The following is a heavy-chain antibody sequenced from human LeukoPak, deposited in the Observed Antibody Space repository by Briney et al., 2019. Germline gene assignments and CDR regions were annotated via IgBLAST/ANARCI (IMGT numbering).Heavy chain of an antibody. D-gene: IGHD3-10*01. CDR2: INGSGGST. CDR3: AKAVLWFGESYFDY. J-gene: IGHJ4*02. V-gene: IGHV3-23*01. CDR1: GFTFSSYA. Sequence: PGGSLRLSCEASGFTFSSYAMSWVRQAPGKGLEWVSAINGSGGSTYYADSVKGRFTISRDNSKNTLYLQMNSLRAEDTAVYYCAKAVLWFGESYFDYWGQGTLVTVSS.